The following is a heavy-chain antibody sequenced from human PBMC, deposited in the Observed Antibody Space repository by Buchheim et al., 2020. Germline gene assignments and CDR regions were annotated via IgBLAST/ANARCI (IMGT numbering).Heavy chain of an antibody. V-gene: IGHV3-7*01. D-gene: IGHD4-17*01. CDR3: ASHYGDYYYYYGMDV. CDR1: GFTFSSYW. J-gene: IGHJ6*02. Sequence: EVHLVESGGGLVQPGGSLRLSCAASGFTFSSYWMSWVRQAPGKGLEWVANIKQDGSEKYYVDSVKGRFTIYRDNAKNSLYLQMNSLRAEDTAVYYCASHYGDYYYYYGMDVWGQGTT. CDR2: IKQDGSEK.